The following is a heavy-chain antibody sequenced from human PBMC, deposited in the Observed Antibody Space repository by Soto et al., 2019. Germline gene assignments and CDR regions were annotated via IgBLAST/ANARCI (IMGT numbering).Heavy chain of an antibody. CDR3: ARGQQCVTNNWFDP. D-gene: IGHD6-13*01. Sequence: QVQLVQSGAEVRKPGSSVNVSCKVSGGPFSSYTLSWVRQAPGQGLEWMGGIVPTFGTAIYAQKFQGRVTITADEYTTTAYMELRSLRSDDTAIYYCARGQQCVTNNWFDPWGQGTLVTVSS. CDR2: IVPTFGTA. V-gene: IGHV1-69*01. CDR1: GGPFSSYT. J-gene: IGHJ5*02.